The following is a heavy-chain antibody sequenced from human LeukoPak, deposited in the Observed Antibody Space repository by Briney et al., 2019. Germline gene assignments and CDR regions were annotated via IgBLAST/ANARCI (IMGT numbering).Heavy chain of an antibody. CDR2: IYYSGST. Sequence: SETLSLTCTASGGSISSYYWSWIRQPPGKGLEWIGYIYYSGSTNYNPSLKSRVTISVDTSKNQFSLKQSSVTAADTAVYYCARARYCSSTSCYPTPYYFDYWGQGTLVTVSS. V-gene: IGHV4-59*01. CDR3: ARARYCSSTSCYPTPYYFDY. D-gene: IGHD2-2*01. CDR1: GGSISSYY. J-gene: IGHJ4*02.